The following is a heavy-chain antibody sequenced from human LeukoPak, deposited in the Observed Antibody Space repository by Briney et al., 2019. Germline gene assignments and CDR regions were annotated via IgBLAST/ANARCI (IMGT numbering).Heavy chain of an antibody. J-gene: IGHJ4*02. D-gene: IGHD1-1*01. Sequence: GGSLRLSCAASGFTVSSNYMSWVRQAPGKGLEWVSVIYSGGSTYYADSVKGRFTISRDNSKNTLYLQMNSLRAEDTAVYYCARHHGKPANWVDYFDYWGQGTLVTVSS. CDR2: IYSGGST. V-gene: IGHV3-53*01. CDR3: ARHHGKPANWVDYFDY. CDR1: GFTVSSNY.